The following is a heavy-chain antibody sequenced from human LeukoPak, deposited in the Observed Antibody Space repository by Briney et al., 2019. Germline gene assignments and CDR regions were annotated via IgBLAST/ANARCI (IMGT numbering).Heavy chain of an antibody. CDR2: ISYDGSNK. CDR1: GFTFSSYA. Sequence: GGSLRLSCAASGFTFSSYAMHWVRQAPGKGLEWVAVISYDGSNKYYADSVKGRSTISGDNSKNTLYLQMNSLRAEDTAVYYCARAKDVDAFDIWGQGTMVTVSS. V-gene: IGHV3-30*01. CDR3: ARAKDVDAFDI. J-gene: IGHJ3*02. D-gene: IGHD5-24*01.